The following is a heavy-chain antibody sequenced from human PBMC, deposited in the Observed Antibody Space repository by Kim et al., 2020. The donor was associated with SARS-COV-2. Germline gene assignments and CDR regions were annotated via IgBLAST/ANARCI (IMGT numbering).Heavy chain of an antibody. CDR3: ARTPRITMVRGVIKGWFDP. V-gene: IGHV1-3*01. D-gene: IGHD3-10*01. CDR2: INAGNGNT. J-gene: IGHJ5*02. CDR1: GYTFTSYA. Sequence: ASVKVSCKASGYTFTSYAMHWVRQAPGQRLEWMGWINAGNGNTKYSQKFQGRVTITRDTSASTAYMELSSLRSEDTAVYYCARTPRITMVRGVIKGWFDPWGQGTLVTVSS.